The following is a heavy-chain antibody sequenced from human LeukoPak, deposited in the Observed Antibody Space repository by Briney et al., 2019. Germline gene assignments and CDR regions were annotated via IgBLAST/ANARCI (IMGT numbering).Heavy chain of an antibody. D-gene: IGHD1-26*01. J-gene: IGHJ4*02. CDR1: GFTFSSYW. Sequence: GGSLRLSCAASGFTFSSYWMTWVRQGPGKGRGWVANIKPDGSLIYYVDSVKGRFTISRDNAKNSLYLQMNSLRAEDTAVYYCAKWELYSGFYYIDYWGQGTLATVSS. CDR2: IKPDGSLI. V-gene: IGHV3-7*01. CDR3: AKWELYSGFYYIDY.